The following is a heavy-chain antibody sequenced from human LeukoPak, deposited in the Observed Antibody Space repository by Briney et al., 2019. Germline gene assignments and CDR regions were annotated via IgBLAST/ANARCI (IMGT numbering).Heavy chain of an antibody. CDR2: IYYSGST. CDR1: GGSISSYY. Sequence: SETLSLTCTVSGGSISSYYWSWIRQPPGKGLEWIGYIYYSGSTNYNPSLKSRVTISVDTSKNQFSLKLSSVTAADTAVYYCARRQYQLLSAMYYYYMDVWGKGTTVTVSS. D-gene: IGHD2-2*01. CDR3: ARRQYQLLSAMYYYYMDV. V-gene: IGHV4-59*01. J-gene: IGHJ6*03.